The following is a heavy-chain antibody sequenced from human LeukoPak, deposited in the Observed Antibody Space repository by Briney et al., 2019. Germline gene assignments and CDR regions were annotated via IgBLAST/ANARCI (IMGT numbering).Heavy chain of an antibody. Sequence: SETLSLTCTVCGGSISSYYWSWIRQPAGKGLEWIGRIYTSGSTNYNPSLKSRVTMSVDTSKNQFSLKLSSVTAADTAVYYCARDYDFWSGPSWFDPWGQGTLVTVSS. CDR2: IYTSGST. CDR1: GGSISSYY. CDR3: ARDYDFWSGPSWFDP. D-gene: IGHD3-3*01. V-gene: IGHV4-4*07. J-gene: IGHJ5*02.